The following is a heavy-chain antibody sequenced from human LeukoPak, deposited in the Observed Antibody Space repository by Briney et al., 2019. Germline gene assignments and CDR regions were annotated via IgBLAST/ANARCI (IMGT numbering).Heavy chain of an antibody. CDR3: ARENCDSSSCLNSFGMDV. V-gene: IGHV3-53*01. D-gene: IGHD2-2*01. CDR1: GFTVSSNY. J-gene: IGHJ6*02. CDR2: IFSGGNT. Sequence: PGGSLRLSCAVSGFTVSSNYMTWVRQAPGKGLECVSVIFSGGNTYYADSVKGRFTISRDNSKNTVYLHMNSLRAEDTAVYYCARENCDSSSCLNSFGMDVWGQGTTVTVSS.